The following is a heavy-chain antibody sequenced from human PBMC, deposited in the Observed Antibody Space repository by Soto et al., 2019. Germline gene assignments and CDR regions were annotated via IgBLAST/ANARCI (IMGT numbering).Heavy chain of an antibody. V-gene: IGHV3-30-3*01. J-gene: IGHJ3*02. CDR1: GFTFSSYA. CDR3: ARDLLVGSSGWQGAFDI. CDR2: ISYDGSNK. D-gene: IGHD6-19*01. Sequence: PVGSLRLSCAASGFTFSSYAMHWVRQAPGKGLEWVAVISYDGSNKYYADSVKGRFTISRDNSKNTLYLQMNSLRAEDTAVYYCARDLLVGSSGWQGAFDIWGQGTMVTVSS.